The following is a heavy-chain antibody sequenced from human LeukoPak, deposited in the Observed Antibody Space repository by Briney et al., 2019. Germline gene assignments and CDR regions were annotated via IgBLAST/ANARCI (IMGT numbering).Heavy chain of an antibody. V-gene: IGHV4-34*01. CDR1: GGSFSGYY. Sequence: KSSETLSLTCAVYGGSFSGYYWSWIRQPPGKWLEWIGEINHSGSTNYNPSLKSRVTISVDTSKNQFSLKLSSVTAADTAVYYCATIPSGDSSGSSTRYFDYWGQGTLVTVSS. J-gene: IGHJ4*02. CDR2: INHSGST. D-gene: IGHD3-22*01. CDR3: ATIPSGDSSGSSTRYFDY.